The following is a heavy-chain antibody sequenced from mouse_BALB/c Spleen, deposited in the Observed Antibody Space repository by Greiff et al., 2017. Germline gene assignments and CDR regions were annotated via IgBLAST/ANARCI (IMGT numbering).Heavy chain of an antibody. CDR3: ARDSFDGYGYYLDY. CDR1: GFTFSSYA. Sequence: EVHLVESGGGLVKPGGSLKLSCAASGFTFSSYAMPWVRQSPEKRLEWVAEISSGGSYTYYTDTVTGRCTSSRDNAKNTLYLEMSSLRSEDTAMYYCARDSFDGYGYYLDYWGQGTTLTVSS. J-gene: IGHJ2*01. V-gene: IGHV5-9-4*01. D-gene: IGHD2-3*01. CDR2: ISSGGSYT.